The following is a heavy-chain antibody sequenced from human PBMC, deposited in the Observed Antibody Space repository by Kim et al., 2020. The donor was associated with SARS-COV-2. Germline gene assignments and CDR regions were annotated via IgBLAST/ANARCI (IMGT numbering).Heavy chain of an antibody. CDR3: ARVPVFYFDY. J-gene: IGHJ4*02. Sequence: TNYAQKLQGRVTMTTDTSTSTAYMGLRSLRSDDTAVYYCARVPVFYFDYWGQGTLVTVSS. V-gene: IGHV1-18*01. CDR2: T.